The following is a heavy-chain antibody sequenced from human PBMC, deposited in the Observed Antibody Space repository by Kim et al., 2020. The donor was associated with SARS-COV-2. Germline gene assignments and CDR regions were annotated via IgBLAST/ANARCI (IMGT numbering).Heavy chain of an antibody. D-gene: IGHD1-7*01. CDR2: K. Sequence: KHYVDAVKGRFTIARDNAKNSLYLQMNSLRAEDTAVYYCATEKLGNAFDIWGQGTMVTVSS. J-gene: IGHJ3*02. CDR3: ATEKLGNAFDI. V-gene: IGHV3-7*01.